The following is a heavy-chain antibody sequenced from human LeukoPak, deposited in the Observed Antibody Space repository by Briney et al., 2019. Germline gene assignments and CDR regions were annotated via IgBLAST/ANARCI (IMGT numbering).Heavy chain of an antibody. Sequence: ASVKVSCKASGYTFTSYGISWVRQAPGQGLEWMGWISAYNGNTNYAQKLQGRVTMTTDTSTSTAYMELRSLRSDDTAVYYCARNEDILTSGAFDIWGQGTMVTVSS. CDR2: ISAYNGNT. CDR1: GYTFTSYG. D-gene: IGHD3-9*01. V-gene: IGHV1-18*01. CDR3: ARNEDILTSGAFDI. J-gene: IGHJ3*02.